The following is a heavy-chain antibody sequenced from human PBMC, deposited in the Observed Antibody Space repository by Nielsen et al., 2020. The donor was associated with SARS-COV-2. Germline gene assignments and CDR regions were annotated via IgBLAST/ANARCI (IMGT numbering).Heavy chain of an antibody. CDR1: GYSFSNYD. Sequence: ASVKVSCKASGYSFSNYDINWVRQASGQGLEWMGWMNPGSENTAYSQKFQGRVTMTMNASISTAYMELSSLRSEDTAVYFCARRVVVVKHYYYFYGMDVWGQGTTVTVSS. CDR3: ARRVVVVKHYYYFYGMDV. J-gene: IGHJ6*02. D-gene: IGHD2-21*01. V-gene: IGHV1-8*01. CDR2: MNPGSENT.